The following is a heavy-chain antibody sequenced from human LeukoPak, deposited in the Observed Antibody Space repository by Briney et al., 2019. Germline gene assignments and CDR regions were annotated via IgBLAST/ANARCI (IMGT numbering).Heavy chain of an antibody. CDR3: AREQWLGLYGTDV. CDR1: GFTFSSYS. Sequence: GGSLRLSCAASGFTFSSYSMNWVRQAPGKGLEWVSSISSSSSYIYYADSVKGRFTISRDNAKNSLYLQMNSLRAEDTAVYYCAREQWLGLYGTDVWGQGTTVTVSS. V-gene: IGHV3-21*01. CDR2: ISSSSSYI. D-gene: IGHD6-19*01. J-gene: IGHJ6*02.